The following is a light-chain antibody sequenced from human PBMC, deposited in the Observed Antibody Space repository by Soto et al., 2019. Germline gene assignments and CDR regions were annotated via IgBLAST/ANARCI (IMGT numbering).Light chain of an antibody. CDR3: TSYTTSSTLV. J-gene: IGLJ3*02. CDR2: EVS. CDR1: TNAIGTYRY. Sequence: QSALTQPASVSGSPGQSITIPCLGPTNAIGTYRYVSWYQQHPGKVPKLIIFEVSDRPSGVSHRFSGSKSGNTASLTISGIQAEDEADYYCTSYTTSSTLVFGGGTKLTVL. V-gene: IGLV2-14*01.